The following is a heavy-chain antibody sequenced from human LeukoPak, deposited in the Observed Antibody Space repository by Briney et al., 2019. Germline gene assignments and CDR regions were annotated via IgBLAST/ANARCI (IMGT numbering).Heavy chain of an antibody. V-gene: IGHV4-59*01. D-gene: IGHD3-22*01. CDR3: ARSPYNYDSSGYHYVGYFDY. Sequence: SETLSLTCTVSGGSISSFYWTWIRQPPGRGLGWIGYIYYSGSTNYNPSLKSRVTISVDTSKNQFSLKLTSVTAADTAVYYCARSPYNYDSSGYHYVGYFDYWGQGTLVTVSS. CDR2: IYYSGST. CDR1: GGSISSFY. J-gene: IGHJ4*02.